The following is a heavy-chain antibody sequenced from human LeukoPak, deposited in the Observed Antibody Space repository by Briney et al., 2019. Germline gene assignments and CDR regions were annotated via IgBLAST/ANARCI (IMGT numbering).Heavy chain of an antibody. CDR3: VGVPYPYDSSGIDY. V-gene: IGHV4-34*01. D-gene: IGHD3-22*01. Sequence: SETLSLTCAVYGGSFSGYYWSWVRQPPGKRVEWIGEINHSGSTNYNPSLKSRVTISVDTSKNQFSLKLSSVTAADTAVYYCVGVPYPYDSSGIDYWGQGTLVTVSS. J-gene: IGHJ4*02. CDR1: GGSFSGYY. CDR2: INHSGST.